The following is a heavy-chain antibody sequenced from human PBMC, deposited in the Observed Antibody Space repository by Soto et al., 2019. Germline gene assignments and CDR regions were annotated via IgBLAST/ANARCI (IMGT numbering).Heavy chain of an antibody. D-gene: IGHD6-19*01. CDR3: AKSSKREYSSGQYGY. CDR1: GFTFSSYA. J-gene: IGHJ4*02. V-gene: IGHV3-23*01. Sequence: GSLRLSCAASGFTFSSYAMSWVRQAPGKGLEWVSAISGSGGSTYYADSVKGRFTISRDNSRDTLYLQMNSLRAEDTAVYYCAKSSKREYSSGQYGYWGQGTLVTVSS. CDR2: ISGSGGST.